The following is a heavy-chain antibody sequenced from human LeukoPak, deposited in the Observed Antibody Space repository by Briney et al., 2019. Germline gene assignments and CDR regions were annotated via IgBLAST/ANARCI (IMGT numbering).Heavy chain of an antibody. Sequence: ASVKVSCKASGYTFTSYGISWVRQAPGPGLEWMGWISAYNGNTNYAQKLQGRVTMTTDTSTSTAYMELRSLRSDDTAVYYCARDPYYDSSGYTYFDYWGQGTLVTVSS. CDR1: GYTFTSYG. CDR3: ARDPYYDSSGYTYFDY. D-gene: IGHD3-22*01. CDR2: ISAYNGNT. J-gene: IGHJ4*02. V-gene: IGHV1-18*01.